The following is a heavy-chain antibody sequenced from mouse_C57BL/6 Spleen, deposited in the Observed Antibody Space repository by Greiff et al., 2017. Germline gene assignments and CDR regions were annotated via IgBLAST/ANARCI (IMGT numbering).Heavy chain of an antibody. J-gene: IGHJ3*01. CDR3: TSECYEYPAN. V-gene: IGHV1-15*01. CDR2: IDPETGGT. Sequence: VQLVESGAELVRPGASVTLSCKASGYAFTDYEMHWVKQTPVHGLEWIGAIDPETGGTAYNQKFKGKAILTADKSSSTAYMKLRSLTSDDSAVYYCTSECYEYPANWGQGTLVTVSA. CDR1: GYAFTDYE. D-gene: IGHD2-4*01.